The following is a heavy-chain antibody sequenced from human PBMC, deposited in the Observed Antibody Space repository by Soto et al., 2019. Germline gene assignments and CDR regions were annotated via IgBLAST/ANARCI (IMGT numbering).Heavy chain of an antibody. CDR2: ISSNGGST. J-gene: IGHJ4*02. V-gene: IGHV3-64D*06. D-gene: IGHD1-26*01. CDR3: VKDRRGSFTGGYFDY. CDR1: GFTFSSYA. Sequence: GGSLRLSCSASGFTFSSYAMHWVRQAPGKGLEYVSAISSNGGSTYYADSVKGRFTISRDNSMNTLYLQMSSLRAEDTAVYYCVKDRRGSFTGGYFDYWGQGTLVTVSS.